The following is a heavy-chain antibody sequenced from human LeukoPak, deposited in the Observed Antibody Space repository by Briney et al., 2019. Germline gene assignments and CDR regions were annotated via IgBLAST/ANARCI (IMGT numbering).Heavy chain of an antibody. CDR1: GFTFSNYA. Sequence: PGGFLRLSCAASGFTFSNYAMSWVRQAPGKGLEWVSGIRGSGDTTSYAQSVKGRFTISRDTSKNTMYLQMSGLRADDTAVYYCAKWARDDSSGYPDYWGQGTLVSVS. D-gene: IGHD3-22*01. CDR3: AKWARDDSSGYPDY. V-gene: IGHV3-23*01. J-gene: IGHJ4*02. CDR2: IRGSGDTT.